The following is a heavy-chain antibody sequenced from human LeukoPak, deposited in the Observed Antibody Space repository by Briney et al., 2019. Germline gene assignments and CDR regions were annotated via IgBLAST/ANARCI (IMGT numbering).Heavy chain of an antibody. J-gene: IGHJ4*02. CDR1: GFIFSDYY. CDR3: AGGVQGAGPFDY. CDR2: ISNSGSLI. D-gene: IGHD3-16*01. Sequence: GGSLRLSCAASGFIFSDYYMSWIRQAPGKGLEWLSYISNSGSLIYYRDSVKGRFTISRDNAKNSLYLQMNSLRAEDTAVYYCAGGVQGAGPFDYWGEGTLVTVSS. V-gene: IGHV3-11*01.